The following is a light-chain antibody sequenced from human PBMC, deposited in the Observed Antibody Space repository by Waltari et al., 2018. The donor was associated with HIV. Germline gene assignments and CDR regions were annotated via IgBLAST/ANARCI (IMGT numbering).Light chain of an antibody. CDR3: SSYTSSSTWV. J-gene: IGLJ3*02. CDR1: SSDVGGYNY. V-gene: IGLV2-14*01. CDR2: EVS. Sequence: QSALTQPASGSGSPGQSITISCPGTSSDVGGYNYVSWYQQHPGKAPKLMIYEVSNRPSGVSNRVSGSKSGNTASLTIAGLQAEDEADYYCSSYTSSSTWVFGGGTKLTVL.